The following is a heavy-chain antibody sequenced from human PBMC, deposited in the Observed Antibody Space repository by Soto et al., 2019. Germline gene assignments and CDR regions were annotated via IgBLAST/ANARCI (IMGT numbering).Heavy chain of an antibody. D-gene: IGHD6-13*01. V-gene: IGHV4-31*03. CDR2: IYYSGNT. J-gene: IGHJ5*02. CDR3: ARLSGSWQSWFDP. CDR1: GGSISSNDFY. Sequence: QVQLQESGPGLVKPSQTLSLTCIVSGGSISSNDFYWSWIRQHPGKGLEWIGYIYYSGNTYYNPSLKSRFTILVDTSKNQFSLKVSSVTAADTAVYYCARLSGSWQSWFDPWVQGTLGTVSS.